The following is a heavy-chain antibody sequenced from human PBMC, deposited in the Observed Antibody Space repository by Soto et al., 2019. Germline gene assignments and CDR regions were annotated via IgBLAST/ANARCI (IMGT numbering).Heavy chain of an antibody. D-gene: IGHD1-26*01. CDR1: GFTFSSYA. CDR2: ISYDGGSG. CDR3: TTDSRTTLPEIRFDY. Sequence: GGSLRLSCAASGFTFSSYAMHWVRQAPGKGLEWVAVISYDGGSGDYAAPVKGRFVVSRDDSKDIVYLQMNSLKIEDTGVYYCTTDSRTTLPEIRFDYWGHGTQVTVSS. J-gene: IGHJ4*01. V-gene: IGHV3-30*09.